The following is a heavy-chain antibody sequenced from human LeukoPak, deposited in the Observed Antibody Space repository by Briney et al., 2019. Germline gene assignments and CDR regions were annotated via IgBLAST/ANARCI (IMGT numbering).Heavy chain of an antibody. CDR2: IYYSGST. D-gene: IGHD3-10*01. Sequence: PSETLSLTCTVSGGSISSSSYYWGWIRQPPGKGLEWIGSIYYSGSTNYNPSLKSRVTISVDTSKNQFSLKLSSVTAADTAVYYCARVWFGEFTGWFDPWGQGTLVTVSS. CDR1: GGSISSSSYY. CDR3: ARVWFGEFTGWFDP. J-gene: IGHJ5*02. V-gene: IGHV4-39*07.